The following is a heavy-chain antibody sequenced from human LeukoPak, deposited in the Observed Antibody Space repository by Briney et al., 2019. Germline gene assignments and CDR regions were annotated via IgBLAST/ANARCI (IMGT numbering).Heavy chain of an antibody. CDR3: TRQGYDILTGYIDAFDI. D-gene: IGHD3-9*01. CDR2: ISYSGST. Sequence: SETLSLTCTVSGGSISSYYWSWIRQPPGKGLEWIGYISYSGSTNYNPSLKSRVTISIDTSKNQFSLKLRSVTATYTAIYYCTRQGYDILTGYIDAFDIWGQGTMVTVSS. V-gene: IGHV4-59*08. J-gene: IGHJ3*02. CDR1: GGSISSYY.